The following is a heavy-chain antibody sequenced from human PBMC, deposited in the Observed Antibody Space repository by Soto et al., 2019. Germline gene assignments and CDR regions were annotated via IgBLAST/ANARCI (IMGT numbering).Heavy chain of an antibody. D-gene: IGHD6-13*01. CDR2: INPNSGGT. CDR1: GYTFTGYY. V-gene: IGHV1-2*02. CDR3: AREGRIAAAGRIGNWFDP. J-gene: IGHJ5*02. Sequence: QVQLVQSGAEVKKPGASVKVSCKASGYTFTGYYMHWVRQAPGQGLEWMGWINPNSGGTNYAQKFQGRVNMTRETSVSRAYMGLSRLRPDETAVYYCAREGRIAAAGRIGNWFDPWGQGTLVTVSS.